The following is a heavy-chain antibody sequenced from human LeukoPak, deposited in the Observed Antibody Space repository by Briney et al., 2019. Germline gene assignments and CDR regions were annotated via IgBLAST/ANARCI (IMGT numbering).Heavy chain of an antibody. Sequence: GESLKISCQGFGSPFTTYWIGWGRQMPGKGLEWMGIIHPGDSDIKYSPSFRGQVTISADRAISTAYLRWSSLKASDTATYYCARHKDEDYFYYMDVWGKGTTVTVSS. J-gene: IGHJ6*03. CDR2: IHPGDSDI. V-gene: IGHV5-51*01. CDR3: ARHKDEDYFYYMDV. CDR1: GSPFTTYW.